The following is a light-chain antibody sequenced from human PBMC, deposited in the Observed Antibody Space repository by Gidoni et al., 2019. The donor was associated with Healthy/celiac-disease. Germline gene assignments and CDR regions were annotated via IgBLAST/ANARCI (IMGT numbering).Light chain of an antibody. CDR3: QQYGSSPIT. CDR2: CAS. V-gene: IGKV3-20*01. CDR1: QRGSSSY. Sequence: EIVLTQSPGTLSLSPGERAPLSCRASQRGSSSYLAWYQQNTGHAPRLLIYCASSRATGIPDSFSGSGSGTDFTLTISRLESEDFAVYYSQQYGSSPITFXQXTRLEIK. J-gene: IGKJ5*01.